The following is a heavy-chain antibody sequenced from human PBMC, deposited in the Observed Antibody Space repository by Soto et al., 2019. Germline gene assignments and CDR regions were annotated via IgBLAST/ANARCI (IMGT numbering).Heavy chain of an antibody. CDR2: ISFDGTTI. Sequence: QVVLVESGGGVVQPGRALRLSCAASGFDFTNDGMLWVRQAPGKGLERVALISFDGTTIHYGDSVKGRFTISRDNSKNTLFLQMNSLRPEDTGVYYCAKGQGGSPPGGMDVWGQGTTVTVSS. D-gene: IGHD3-10*01. CDR1: GFDFTNDG. CDR3: AKGQGGSPPGGMDV. V-gene: IGHV3-30*18. J-gene: IGHJ6*02.